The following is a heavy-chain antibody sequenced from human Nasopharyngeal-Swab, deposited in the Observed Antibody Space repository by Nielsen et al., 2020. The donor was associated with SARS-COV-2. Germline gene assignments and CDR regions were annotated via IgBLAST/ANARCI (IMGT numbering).Heavy chain of an antibody. D-gene: IGHD3-22*01. Sequence: ARQAPGQGLEWMGRINPNSGGTNYAQKFQGRVTMTRDTSISTAYMELSRLRSDDTAVYYCARDQSVGHDSSGPKNWFDPWGQGTLVTVSS. V-gene: IGHV1-2*06. CDR3: ARDQSVGHDSSGPKNWFDP. J-gene: IGHJ5*02. CDR2: INPNSGGT.